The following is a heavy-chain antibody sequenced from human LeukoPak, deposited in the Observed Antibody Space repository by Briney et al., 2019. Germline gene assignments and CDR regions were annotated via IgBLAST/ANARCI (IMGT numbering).Heavy chain of an antibody. D-gene: IGHD6-6*01. CDR2: IYYCGST. CDR1: GGSISSYY. Sequence: SETLSLTCTVSGGSISSYYWNWIRQPPGKGLELIGYIYYCGSTNYNPSLKSRVTILVDTSTNQFSLRPSSVTAADAAVYYCAREYSSSSGRRAFDIWGQGTMVTVSS. V-gene: IGHV4-59*08. J-gene: IGHJ3*02. CDR3: AREYSSSSGRRAFDI.